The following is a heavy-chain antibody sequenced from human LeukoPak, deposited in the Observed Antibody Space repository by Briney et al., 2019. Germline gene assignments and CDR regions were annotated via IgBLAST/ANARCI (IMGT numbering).Heavy chain of an antibody. CDR1: GFTFSNIW. CDR3: ARGDDFSGDH. CDR2: IHPEGNEK. J-gene: IGHJ4*02. Sequence: PGGSLRLSCAVSGFTFSNIWMSSVRQAPGRGLEWVANIHPEGNEKYHVESVKGRFTISRDNTKNLLFLQMNALRVEDTAVYYCARGDDFSGDHWGQGTLVTVSS. D-gene: IGHD1-1*01. V-gene: IGHV3-7*04.